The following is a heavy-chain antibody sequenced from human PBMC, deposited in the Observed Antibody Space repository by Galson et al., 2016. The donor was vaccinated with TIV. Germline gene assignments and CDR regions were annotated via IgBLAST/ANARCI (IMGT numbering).Heavy chain of an antibody. Sequence: LRLSCAASGFTFSTYWMHWVRQAPGKGLVWVSRINTDGSTTNYADSVKGRFTISRDNAKNTLYLQMNGLSAEDTAVYYCSRHSHYYDISSFYPLDFWGQGTLVTVSS. J-gene: IGHJ4*02. CDR1: GFTFSTYW. CDR3: SRHSHYYDISSFYPLDF. V-gene: IGHV3-74*01. CDR2: INTDGSTT. D-gene: IGHD3-22*01.